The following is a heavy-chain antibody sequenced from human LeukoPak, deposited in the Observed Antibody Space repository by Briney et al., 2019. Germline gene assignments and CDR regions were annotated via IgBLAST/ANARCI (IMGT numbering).Heavy chain of an antibody. CDR1: GFTFSSYW. CDR3: ARDNSVGDNAWWFDP. V-gene: IGHV3-7*01. Sequence: GGSLRLSCAASGFTFSSYWMSWVRQAPGKGLEWVANIKQDGSEKYYVDSVKGRFTISRDNAKNSLYLQMNSLRAEDTAVYYCARDNSVGDNAWWFDPWGQGTLVTVSS. D-gene: IGHD1-26*01. CDR2: IKQDGSEK. J-gene: IGHJ5*02.